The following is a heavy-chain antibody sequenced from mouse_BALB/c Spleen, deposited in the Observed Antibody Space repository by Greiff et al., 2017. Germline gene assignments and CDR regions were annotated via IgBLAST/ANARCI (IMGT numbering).Heavy chain of an antibody. D-gene: IGHD1-1*01. CDR3: THFDYGSRPYAMDY. V-gene: IGHV3-8*02. Sequence: EVKLMESGPSLVKPSQTLSLTCSVTGDSITSGYWNWIRKFPGNKLEYMGYISYSGSTYYNPSLKSRISITRDTSKNQYYLQLNSVTTEDTATYYCTHFDYGSRPYAMDYWGQGTSVTVSS. J-gene: IGHJ4*01. CDR1: GDSITSGY. CDR2: ISYSGST.